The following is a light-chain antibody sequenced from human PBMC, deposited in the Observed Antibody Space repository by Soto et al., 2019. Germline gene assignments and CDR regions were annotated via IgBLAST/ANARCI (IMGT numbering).Light chain of an antibody. J-gene: IGKJ1*01. CDR1: QSLRSSY. CDR2: GAS. V-gene: IGKV3-20*01. Sequence: EIVLTQSPCTLSLSTGERATLSCRASQSLRSSYLAWYQQKPGQAPRLLIYGASSRATGIPDRFSGSASGTDFTLTISRLEPEDFAVYYCQQYGSSGTFGQGTKVDI. CDR3: QQYGSSGT.